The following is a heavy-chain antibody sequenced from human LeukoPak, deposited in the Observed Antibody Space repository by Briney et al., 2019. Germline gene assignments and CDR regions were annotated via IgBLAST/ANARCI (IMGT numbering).Heavy chain of an antibody. D-gene: IGHD7-27*01. CDR3: ARDLSSTSNWEFDY. Sequence: ASVKVYCKASGYTFIGYFLHWVRQAPGQGPEWMGRINCNSGVTEYGHNFQGRVTMTRDTSINTAYMEVTRLISDDTAIYYCARDLSSTSNWEFDYWGPGTLVTVSS. CDR2: INCNSGVT. CDR1: GYTFIGYF. J-gene: IGHJ4*02. V-gene: IGHV1-2*06.